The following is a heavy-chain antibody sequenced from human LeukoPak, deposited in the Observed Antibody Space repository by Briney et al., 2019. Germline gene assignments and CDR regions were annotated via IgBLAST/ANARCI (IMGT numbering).Heavy chain of an antibody. D-gene: IGHD3-22*01. V-gene: IGHV4-39*01. J-gene: IGHJ4*02. CDR1: GGSISSSSYY. CDR3: ASRNYYDSSGYSRVDY. CDR2: IYYSGST. Sequence: SETLSLTCTVSGGSISSSSYYWGWIRQPPGKGLEWIGSIYYSGSTYYNPSLKSRVTISVDTSKNQFSLKLSSVTAADTAVYYCASRNYYDSSGYSRVDYWAREPWSPSPQ.